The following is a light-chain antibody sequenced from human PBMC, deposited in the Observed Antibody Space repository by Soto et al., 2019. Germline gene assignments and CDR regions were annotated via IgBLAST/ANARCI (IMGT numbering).Light chain of an antibody. CDR2: LAS. Sequence: DIQITQSPSSLSASVGDRVTITCRASQSITVYLNWYQQKPGKAPKLLIYLASTLQSGVPSRFSGSGSGTNFTLTISSLQPEDFATYYCQQSYSAPIIFGQGTRLEIK. V-gene: IGKV1-39*01. CDR1: QSITVY. CDR3: QQSYSAPII. J-gene: IGKJ5*01.